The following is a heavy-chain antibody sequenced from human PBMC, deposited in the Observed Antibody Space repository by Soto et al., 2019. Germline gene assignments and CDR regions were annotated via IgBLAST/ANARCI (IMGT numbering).Heavy chain of an antibody. D-gene: IGHD1-26*01. CDR3: ARGPRGSPTWFDP. CDR2: ISAYNGNT. J-gene: IGHJ5*02. V-gene: IGHV1-18*01. Sequence: ASVKVFCKASGYTFTNSDISWVRQAPGQGLEWMGWISAYNGNTNYAQKLQGRVTMTTDTSTSTAYMELRSLTSDDTAVYYCARGPRGSPTWFDPWGQGTLVTVSS. CDR1: GYTFTNSD.